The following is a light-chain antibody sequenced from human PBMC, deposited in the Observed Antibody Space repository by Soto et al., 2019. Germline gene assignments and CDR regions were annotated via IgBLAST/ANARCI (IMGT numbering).Light chain of an antibody. J-gene: IGKJ1*01. CDR1: QSVSNN. CDR3: QQYNIWPPWT. Sequence: EIVTTQSPATLSVSPGERATLSCRASQSVSNNLAWYQQRPGQAPRLLIYGASTRATGVPARFSGSGSGTDFTLTISSLQSEEFAVYYCQQYNIWPPWTFGQGTKVEIK. CDR2: GAS. V-gene: IGKV3-15*01.